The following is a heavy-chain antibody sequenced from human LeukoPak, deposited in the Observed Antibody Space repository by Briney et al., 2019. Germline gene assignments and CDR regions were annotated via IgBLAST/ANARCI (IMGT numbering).Heavy chain of an antibody. V-gene: IGHV1-46*01. J-gene: IGHJ4*02. Sequence: ASVKVSCKASGYTFTSYDINWVRQATGQGLEWMGVINPSGGSTSYAQKFQGRVTMTRDMSTSTVYMELSSLRSEDTAVYYCARDREIEYSSPFGYWGQGTLVTVSS. CDR2: INPSGGST. D-gene: IGHD6-6*01. CDR1: GYTFTSYD. CDR3: ARDREIEYSSPFGY.